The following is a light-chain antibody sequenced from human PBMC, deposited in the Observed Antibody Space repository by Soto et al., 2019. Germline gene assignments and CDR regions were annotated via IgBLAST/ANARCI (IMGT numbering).Light chain of an antibody. Sequence: QSALTQPPSASGTPGQRVTISCSGSSSNIGNNYVYWYQQLPRTAPKLPIYGNNQRPSGVPDRFSGSKSGTSASLAISGLRSEDEADYYCAAWDDSLSGPGVFGGGTKLTVL. CDR3: AAWDDSLSGPGV. J-gene: IGLJ2*01. CDR2: GNN. CDR1: SSNIGNNY. V-gene: IGLV1-47*01.